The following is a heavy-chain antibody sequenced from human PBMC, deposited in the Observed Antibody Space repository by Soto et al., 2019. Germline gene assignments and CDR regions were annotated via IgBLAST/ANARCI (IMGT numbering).Heavy chain of an antibody. CDR1: GGSVNSGGYY. J-gene: IGHJ4*02. CDR2: TFYNGGT. CDR3: ARGDHGPRRFYFDS. Sequence: SETLSLTCTVSGGSVNSGGYYWSWIRQPPGKGLEWIGFTFYNGGTSYNPSLGSRVTISADTSKTLFSLNLNFVTAADTAVYYCARGDHGPRRFYFDSWGQGTLVTVSS. V-gene: IGHV4-61*03. D-gene: IGHD2-8*01.